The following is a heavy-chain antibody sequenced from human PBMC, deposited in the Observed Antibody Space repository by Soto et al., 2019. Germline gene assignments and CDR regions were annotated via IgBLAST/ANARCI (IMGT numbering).Heavy chain of an antibody. V-gene: IGHV4-4*02. CDR2: IFHSGST. D-gene: IGHD3-16*01. Sequence: QVQLQESGPGLVKPSGTLSLTCSLSGGSIYGSNWWSWVRQPPGKGLEWIGEIFHSGSTHYNPSLKSRVTMSVDKSKNQCSLILSAVTAADTAVYYCARYPGTTVGGVIWGQGTMVTVSS. CDR1: GGSIYGSNW. J-gene: IGHJ3*02. CDR3: ARYPGTTVGGVI.